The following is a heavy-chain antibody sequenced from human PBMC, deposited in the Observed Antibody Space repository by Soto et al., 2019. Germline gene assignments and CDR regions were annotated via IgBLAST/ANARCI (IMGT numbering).Heavy chain of an antibody. V-gene: IGHV3-48*02. CDR2: ISSSSSTI. J-gene: IGHJ6*02. Sequence: PGGSLRLSCAASGFTFSSYSMNWVRQAPGKGLEWVSYISSSSSTIYYADSVKGRFTISRDNAKNSLYLQMNSLRDEDTAVYYCARDPGDGSYYENYYGMDVWGQGTTVTVSS. CDR3: ARDPGDGSYYENYYGMDV. CDR1: GFTFSSYS. D-gene: IGHD1-26*01.